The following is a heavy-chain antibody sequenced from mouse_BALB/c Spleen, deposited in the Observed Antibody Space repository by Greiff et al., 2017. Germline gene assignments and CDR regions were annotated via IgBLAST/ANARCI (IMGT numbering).Heavy chain of an antibody. Sequence: VQLVESGAELAKPGASVKMSCKASGYTFTSYWMHWVKQRPGQGLEWIGYINPSTGYTEYNQKFKDKATLTADKSSSTAYMQLSSLTSEDSAVYYCAREDGNYGKTWFAYWGQGTLVTVSA. CDR2: INPSTGYT. V-gene: IGHV1-7*01. J-gene: IGHJ3*01. CDR3: AREDGNYGKTWFAY. CDR1: GYTFTSYW. D-gene: IGHD2-1*01.